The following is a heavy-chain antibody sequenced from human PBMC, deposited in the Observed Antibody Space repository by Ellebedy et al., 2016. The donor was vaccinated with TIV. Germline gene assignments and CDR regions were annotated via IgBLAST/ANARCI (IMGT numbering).Heavy chain of an antibody. CDR3: ASTKFSNYYGSGSYYTDAFDI. J-gene: IGHJ3*02. V-gene: IGHV3-21*01. Sequence: GESLKISCAASGFTFSSYSMNWVRQAPGKGLEWVSSISRSSSYIYYADSVKGRFPISRDNAKNSLSLQMNSLRAEDTAVYYCASTKFSNYYGSGSYYTDAFDIWGQGTMVTVSS. CDR2: ISRSSSYI. CDR1: GFTFSSYS. D-gene: IGHD3-10*01.